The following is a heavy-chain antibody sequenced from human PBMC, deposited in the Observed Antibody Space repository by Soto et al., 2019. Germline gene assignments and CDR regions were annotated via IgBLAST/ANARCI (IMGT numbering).Heavy chain of an antibody. CDR2: ISSSSSYI. CDR3: ARDRRVGGYGMDV. V-gene: IGHV3-21*01. D-gene: IGHD3-16*01. J-gene: IGHJ6*02. CDR1: GFTFSSYS. Sequence: GGSLRLSCAASGFTFSSYSMNWVRQAPGKGLEWVSSISSSSSYIYYADSVKGRFTISRDNAKNSLYLQMNSLRAEDTAVYYCARDRRVGGYGMDVWGQGTTVTVSS.